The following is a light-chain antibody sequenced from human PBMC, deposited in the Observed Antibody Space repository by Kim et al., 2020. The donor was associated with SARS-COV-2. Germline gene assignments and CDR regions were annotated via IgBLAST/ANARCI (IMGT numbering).Light chain of an antibody. V-gene: IGLV3-21*04. CDR3: QVWDRSSDHYYV. CDR2: YDS. CDR1: NIGSKS. J-gene: IGLJ1*01. Sequence: SYELTQPPSVSVAPGKTARITCGGNNIGSKSVHWYQQKPGQSPVLVIYYDSDRPSGIPERFSGSNSGNTATLTISRVEAGDEADYYCQVWDRSSDHYYVFGTGTKVTVL.